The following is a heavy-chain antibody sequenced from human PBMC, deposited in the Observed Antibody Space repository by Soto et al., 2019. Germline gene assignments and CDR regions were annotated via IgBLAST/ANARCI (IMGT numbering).Heavy chain of an antibody. V-gene: IGHV3-11*01. Sequence: GGSLRLSCAASGFTFSDYYMSWIRQAPGKGLEWVSYISSSGSTIYYADSVKGRFTISRDNAKNSLYLQMNSLRAEDTAVYYCAREEQWLADYYYYYGMDVWGQGTTVTVSS. J-gene: IGHJ6*02. CDR3: AREEQWLADYYYYYGMDV. CDR1: GFTFSDYY. CDR2: ISSSGSTI. D-gene: IGHD6-19*01.